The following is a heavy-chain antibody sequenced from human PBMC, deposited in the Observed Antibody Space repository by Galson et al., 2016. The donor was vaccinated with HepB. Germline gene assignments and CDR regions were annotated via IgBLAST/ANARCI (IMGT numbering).Heavy chain of an antibody. J-gene: IGHJ3*02. CDR3: AGADYDILTGSSAFDT. V-gene: IGHV4-39*01. CDR1: GAAVTSSSYY. D-gene: IGHD3-9*01. CDR2: ISDRGRT. Sequence: SETLSLTCTVSGAAVTSSSYYWTFIRQPPGKGLEWIGRISDRGRTTYNPSLTGRVTIDIDSSKNQFSLSLTSVTASDTAVYYCAGADYDILTGSSAFDTWGHGTLVTVSS.